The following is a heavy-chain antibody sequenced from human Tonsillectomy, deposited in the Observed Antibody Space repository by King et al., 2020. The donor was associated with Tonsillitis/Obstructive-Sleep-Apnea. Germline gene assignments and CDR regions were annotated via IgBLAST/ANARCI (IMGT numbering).Heavy chain of an antibody. CDR2: INHSGST. J-gene: IGHJ6*03. CDR3: ARGRVRYFDWLQNYYYYSYMDV. V-gene: IGHV4-34*01. CDR1: GGSFSGYY. D-gene: IGHD3-9*01. Sequence: VQLQQWGAGLLKPSETLSLTCAVYGGSFSGYYWSWIRQPPGKGLEWIGEINHSGSTNYNPSLKSRVTISVDTSKNQFSLKLSSVTAADTAVYYCARGRVRYFDWLQNYYYYSYMDVWGKGTTVTVSS.